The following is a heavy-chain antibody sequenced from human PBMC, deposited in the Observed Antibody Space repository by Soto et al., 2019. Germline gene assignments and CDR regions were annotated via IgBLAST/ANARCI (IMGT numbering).Heavy chain of an antibody. Sequence: PGGSLRLSCVASGFAFSNYSMNWVRQAPGKGLEWVSYIRSSGSPTYYAGSVKGRFTISRDNAKKSLYLQMNSLRAEDTAVYYCARMTSSISPGCWGHGTLVTVSS. D-gene: IGHD2-2*01. CDR1: GFAFSNYS. CDR2: IRSSGSPT. CDR3: ARMTSSISPGC. V-gene: IGHV3-48*01. J-gene: IGHJ4*01.